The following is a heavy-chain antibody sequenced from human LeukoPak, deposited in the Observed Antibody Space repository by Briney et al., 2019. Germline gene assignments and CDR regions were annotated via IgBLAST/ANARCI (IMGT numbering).Heavy chain of an antibody. CDR1: GFTFNSYD. CDR3: ARFNADPYFEY. Sequence: QAGGSLRLSCAASGFTFNSYDMNWVRRAPGKGLEWVSYISSGGSTIYYADSVKGRFTISRDNAKNSLYLQMNSLRAEDTAVYYCARFNADPYFEYWGQGTLVTVSS. CDR2: ISSGGSTI. J-gene: IGHJ4*02. V-gene: IGHV3-48*03.